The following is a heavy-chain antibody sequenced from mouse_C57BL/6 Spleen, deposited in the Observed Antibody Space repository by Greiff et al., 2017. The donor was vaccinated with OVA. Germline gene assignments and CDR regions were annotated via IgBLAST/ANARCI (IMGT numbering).Heavy chain of an antibody. CDR2: IDPANGNT. V-gene: IGHV14-3*01. D-gene: IGHD2-4*01. CDR1: GFTFNNTY. J-gene: IGHJ1*03. CDR3: ARGDYDWYFDV. Sequence: VQLQQSVAELVRPGASVTLSCTASGFTFNNTYMPWVKQRPEPGLAWIGRIDPANGNTKYAPKFQGKATITADTSSNTAYLQLSSLTSEDTAIYYCARGDYDWYFDVWGTGTTVTVSS.